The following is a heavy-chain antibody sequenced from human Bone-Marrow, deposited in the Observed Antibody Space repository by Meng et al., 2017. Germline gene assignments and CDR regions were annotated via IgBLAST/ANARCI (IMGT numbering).Heavy chain of an antibody. J-gene: IGHJ4*02. V-gene: IGHV4-34*01. CDR1: GGSFSGFY. CDR3: AREAYSTSLSSATGFDY. D-gene: IGHD6-13*01. CDR2: INHSGST. Sequence: QVQLRQWGAGLLKPSETLSLTCAVYGGSFSGFYWNWFRQPPGKGLKWIAEINHSGSTNINPSLKSRVTILADTSKNQFPLKVRSVTAADTAVYYCAREAYSTSLSSATGFDYWGQGTLVTSPQ.